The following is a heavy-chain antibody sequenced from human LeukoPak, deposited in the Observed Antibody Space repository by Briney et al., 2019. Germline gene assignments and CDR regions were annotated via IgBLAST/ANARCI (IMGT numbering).Heavy chain of an antibody. CDR2: IIPIFGTA. J-gene: IGHJ4*02. D-gene: IGHD3-22*01. CDR1: GGTFSSYA. Sequence: ASVKVSCKASGGTFSSYAMSWVRQAPGQGLEWMGGIIPIFGTANYAQKLQGRVTITADESTSTAYMELSRLRSEDTAVYYCARGAGYMIADYFAYSGEGTLVTVSS. V-gene: IGHV1-69*13. CDR3: ARGAGYMIADYFAY.